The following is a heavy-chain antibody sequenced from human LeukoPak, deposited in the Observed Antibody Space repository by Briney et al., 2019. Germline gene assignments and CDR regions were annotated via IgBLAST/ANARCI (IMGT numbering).Heavy chain of an antibody. J-gene: IGHJ4*02. CDR2: ISSSGSYI. V-gene: IGHV3-21*01. D-gene: IGHD6-13*01. Sequence: PGGSLRLSCAASGSTFSSYSMDWVRHAPGKGLEWVSSISSSGSYINYADSVKGRFTISRDNAKNSLYLQMNSLRAEDTAVYYCASLPPFSSSWYYFDYWGQGTLVTVSS. CDR1: GSTFSSYS. CDR3: ASLPPFSSSWYYFDY.